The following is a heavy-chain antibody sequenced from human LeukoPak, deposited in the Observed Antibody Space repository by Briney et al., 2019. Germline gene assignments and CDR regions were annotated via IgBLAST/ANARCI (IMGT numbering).Heavy chain of an antibody. CDR2: INHSGST. Sequence: PSETLSLTCAVYGGSFSGYYWSWIRQPPGKGLEWIGEINHSGSTNYNPSLKSRVTISVDTSKNQFSLKLSSVTAADTAVYYCARGRYYYGSGSYYHYFDYWGQGTPVTVSS. D-gene: IGHD3-10*01. CDR1: GGSFSGYY. J-gene: IGHJ4*02. CDR3: ARGRYYYGSGSYYHYFDY. V-gene: IGHV4-34*01.